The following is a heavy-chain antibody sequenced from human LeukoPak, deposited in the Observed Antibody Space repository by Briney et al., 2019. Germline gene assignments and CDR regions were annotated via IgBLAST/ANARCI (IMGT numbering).Heavy chain of an antibody. CDR2: IYYSGST. CDR3: ARDHYFDY. J-gene: IGHJ4*02. V-gene: IGHV4-59*01. Sequence: SGTLSLTCTVSGGSISGYYLSWIRQPPGKGLERIGNIYYSGSTNYNPSLKSRVTISVDTSKNQFSLKLSSVTAADTAVYYCARDHYFDYWGQGTLVTVSS. CDR1: GGSISGYY.